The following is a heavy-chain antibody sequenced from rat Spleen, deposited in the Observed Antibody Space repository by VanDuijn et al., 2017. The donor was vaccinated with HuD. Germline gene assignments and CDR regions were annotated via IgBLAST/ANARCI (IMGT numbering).Heavy chain of an antibody. Sequence: EVQLVESGGGLVQPGSPLKLSCAASGFSFSSNWLNWIRQAPTKGLEWVATISYGDSSGHSSTYYRDSVKGRFTISRDNEKSTLSLQMDSLRSEDTATYYCARRHYGYTDYFDYWGQGVMVTVSS. V-gene: IGHV5-29*01. CDR3: ARRHYGYTDYFDY. CDR1: GFSFSSNW. J-gene: IGHJ2*01. D-gene: IGHD1-9*01. CDR2: ISYGDSSGHSST.